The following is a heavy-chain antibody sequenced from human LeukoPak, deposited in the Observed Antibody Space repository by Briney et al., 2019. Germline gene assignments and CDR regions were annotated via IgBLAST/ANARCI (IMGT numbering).Heavy chain of an antibody. Sequence: GGSLRLSCAASGFTFSNAWMSWVRQAPGKGLEWVGRIKSKTDGGTTDYAAPVKGRFTISRDDSKNTLYLQMNSLKTEDTAVYYCTTPLPREGGDGSGSYYSYILSDYYYYGMDVWGQGTTVTVSS. CDR3: TTPLPREGGDGSGSYYSYILSDYYYYGMDV. CDR1: GFTFSNAW. CDR2: IKSKTDGGTT. V-gene: IGHV3-15*01. D-gene: IGHD3-10*01. J-gene: IGHJ6*02.